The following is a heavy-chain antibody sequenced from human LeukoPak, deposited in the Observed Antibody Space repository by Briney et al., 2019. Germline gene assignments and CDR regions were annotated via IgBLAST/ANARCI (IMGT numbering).Heavy chain of an antibody. Sequence: GGSLRLSCAASGFTITSYAMSWVRQAPGKGLEWVSVISGSGGSTYSADSVRGRFTISGDNSKNTLFLQMNSLRAEDTAVYYCAKGGAAMVNYYFDYWGQGTLVTVSS. CDR2: ISGSGGST. V-gene: IGHV3-23*01. CDR1: GFTITSYA. CDR3: AKGGAAMVNYYFDY. D-gene: IGHD5-18*01. J-gene: IGHJ4*02.